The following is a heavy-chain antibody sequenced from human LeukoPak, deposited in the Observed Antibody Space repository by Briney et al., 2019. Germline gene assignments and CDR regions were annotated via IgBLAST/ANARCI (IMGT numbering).Heavy chain of an antibody. CDR2: IIPIFGTA. J-gene: IGHJ4*02. D-gene: IGHD6-19*01. Sequence: ASVKVSCKASGGTFSSYAISWVRQAPGQGLEWMGRIIPIFGTANYAQKFQGRVTITTDESTSTAYMELSSLRSEDTAVYYCARGPTSYSSGWYGRGPIDYWGQGTLVTVSS. CDR1: GGTFSSYA. CDR3: ARGPTSYSSGWYGRGPIDY. V-gene: IGHV1-69*05.